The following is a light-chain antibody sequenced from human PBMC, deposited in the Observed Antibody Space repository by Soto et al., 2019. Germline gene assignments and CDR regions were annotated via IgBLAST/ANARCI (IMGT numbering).Light chain of an antibody. Sequence: EIGLTQSPGTLSLSPGERATLSCRASHSVGSSHLAWYQQKPGQAPRLLIYGASSRATGIPDRFSGSGSGTDFTLTISRLEPEDFAVYYCQQYGSAPWPFGQGTKVDI. CDR2: GAS. CDR1: HSVGSSH. V-gene: IGKV3-20*01. CDR3: QQYGSAPWP. J-gene: IGKJ1*01.